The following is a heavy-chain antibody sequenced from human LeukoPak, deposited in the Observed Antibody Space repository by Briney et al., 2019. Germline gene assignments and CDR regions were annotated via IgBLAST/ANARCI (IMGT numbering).Heavy chain of an antibody. J-gene: IGHJ2*01. CDR1: GFSLSTSGVG. V-gene: IGHV2-5*01. Sequence: SGPTLVKPTQTLTLTCTFSGFSLSTSGVGVGWIRQPPGKALEWLALIYWNDDKRYSPSLKSRLTITKDTSKNQVVLTMTNMDPVDTATYYCAHIVFGHDYGDYVPLTYWYFDLWGRGTLVTVSS. CDR3: AHIVFGHDYGDYVPLTYWYFDL. CDR2: IYWNDDK. D-gene: IGHD4-17*01.